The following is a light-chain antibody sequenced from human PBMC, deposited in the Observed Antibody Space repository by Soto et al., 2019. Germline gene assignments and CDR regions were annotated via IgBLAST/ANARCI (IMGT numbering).Light chain of an antibody. Sequence: EIVLTQSPRTLSLSPGERATLSCRASQSIKSSSLAWYQQRPGQAPRLLIYGASSRATGIPDRFTGSGSGTDFTLTSNRVEPDGFAVYSCQQRSNWPPITFGQGTRLEIK. CDR1: QSIKSSS. V-gene: IGKV3D-20*02. J-gene: IGKJ5*01. CDR3: QQRSNWPPIT. CDR2: GAS.